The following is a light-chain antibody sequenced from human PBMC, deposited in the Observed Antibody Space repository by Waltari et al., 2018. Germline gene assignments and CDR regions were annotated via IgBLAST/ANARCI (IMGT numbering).Light chain of an antibody. V-gene: IGLV2-14*03. CDR1: SSDAGGYNS. CDR3: SSYTTSSTLG. J-gene: IGLJ2*01. CDR2: DVS. Sequence: QSALTQPASVSGSPGQSITISCTGSSSDAGGYNSVSWYQQYPGKAPKLMIYDVSNRPSGVSNRFSGSKSGNTASLTISGLQAEDEADYYCSSYTTSSTLGFGGGTKLTVL.